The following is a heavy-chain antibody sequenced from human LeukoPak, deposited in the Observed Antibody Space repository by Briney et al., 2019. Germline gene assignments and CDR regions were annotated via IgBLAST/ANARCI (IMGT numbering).Heavy chain of an antibody. CDR2: ISSSSSTL. V-gene: IGHV3-48*04. D-gene: IGHD3-9*01. CDR1: GFTFSYYS. CDR3: ARQDWLD. Sequence: GGSLRLSCAASGFTFSYYSMNWVRQAPGKGLEWVSYISSSSSTLHYADSVKGRFTISRDNAKNSLYLQMNSLRAEDTAVYYCARQDWLDWGQGTLVTVSS. J-gene: IGHJ4*02.